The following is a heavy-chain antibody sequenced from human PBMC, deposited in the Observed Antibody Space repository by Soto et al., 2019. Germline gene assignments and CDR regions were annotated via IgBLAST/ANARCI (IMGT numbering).Heavy chain of an antibody. D-gene: IGHD1-1*01. CDR1: GFTFSSAW. V-gene: IGHV3-15*01. CDR2: IKSERDGGTI. CDR3: IAEPEWKVQWRDY. J-gene: IGHJ4*02. Sequence: DVQLVESGGVLVKPGGTLRLSCAASGFTFSSAWMIWVRQAPGKGLEWVGRIKSERDGGTIDYTAPVQGRFTISRDDSKNMQYLQMNSLKIEDTGVYYCIAEPEWKVQWRDYWGQGTLVTVSS.